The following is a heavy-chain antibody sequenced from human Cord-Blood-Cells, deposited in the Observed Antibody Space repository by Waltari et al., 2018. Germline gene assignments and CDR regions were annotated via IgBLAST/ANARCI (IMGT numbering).Heavy chain of an antibody. Sequence: QLQLQESGPGLVKPSETLSLTCTVSGGSISSSSYYWGWIRQPPGKGLEWIGSIYYSGSIYYNPSLKSRVTISVDTSKNQFSLKLSSVTAADTAVYYCARHADGYCSGGSCYYFDYWGQGTLVTVSS. J-gene: IGHJ4*02. V-gene: IGHV4-39*01. CDR1: GGSISSSSYY. CDR3: ARHADGYCSGGSCYYFDY. CDR2: IYYSGSI. D-gene: IGHD2-15*01.